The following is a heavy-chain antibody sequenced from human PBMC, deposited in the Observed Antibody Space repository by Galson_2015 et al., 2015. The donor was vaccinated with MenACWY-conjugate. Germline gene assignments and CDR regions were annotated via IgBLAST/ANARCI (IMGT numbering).Heavy chain of an antibody. CDR3: AKSRGASFYFDS. Sequence: SLRLSCAASGFTFSDYCMHWVRQAPGKGLVWVSRLCGDGSGKTYAGSVKGRFSISMNNAKTTLYLQMNSLRPEDTAVFYCAKSRGASFYFDSWGQGTLVTVSS. V-gene: IGHV3-74*01. D-gene: IGHD1-26*01. CDR2: LCGDGSGK. CDR1: GFTFSDYC. J-gene: IGHJ4*02.